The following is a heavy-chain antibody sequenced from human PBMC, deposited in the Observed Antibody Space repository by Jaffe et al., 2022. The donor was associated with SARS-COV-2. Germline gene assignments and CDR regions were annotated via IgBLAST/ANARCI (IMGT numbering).Heavy chain of an antibody. CDR2: ISHDGSNK. Sequence: QVQLVESGGGVVQPGRSLRLSCAASGRTFSSYGMHWVRQAPGKGLEWVAAISHDGSNKYHADSVKGRFTISRDNSKNTLYLQMNSLRVEDTAVYYCAKGGGGGGYHFDCWGQGTLVTVSS. V-gene: IGHV3-30*18. J-gene: IGHJ4*02. CDR3: AKGGGGGGYHFDC. CDR1: GRTFSSYG. D-gene: IGHD1-26*01.